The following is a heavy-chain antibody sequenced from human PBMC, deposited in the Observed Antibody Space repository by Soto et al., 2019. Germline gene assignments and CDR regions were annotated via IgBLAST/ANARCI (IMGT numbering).Heavy chain of an antibody. D-gene: IGHD3-22*01. CDR2: ISSSSTTI. CDR3: ARSAPLRTSTYHYDSNSRYYVRPIDY. J-gene: IGHJ4*01. Sequence: GGSLRLSCAASGFIFSDSFMGWIRQAPGKGLEWVAYISSSSTTIQYADSVRGRFTVSRDNAKTSLYLQMDSLRAEDTAVYYCARSAPLRTSTYHYDSNSRYYVRPIDYWGHGTLVTVSS. V-gene: IGHV3-11*01. CDR1: GFIFSDSF.